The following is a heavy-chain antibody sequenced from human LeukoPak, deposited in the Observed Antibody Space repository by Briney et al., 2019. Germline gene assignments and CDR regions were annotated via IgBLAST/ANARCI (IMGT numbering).Heavy chain of an antibody. Sequence: PSETLSLTCTVSGASISSSSYYWGWIRQPPGKGLEWIGSISYSGSTYYNPSLQSRVTMSVDTSKHQFSLKLNSVTAADTAVYYCASRNALEVRGHYYYYGMDVWGQGTTVSVSS. V-gene: IGHV4-39*01. CDR1: GASISSSSYY. J-gene: IGHJ6*02. D-gene: IGHD3-10*01. CDR3: ASRNALEVRGHYYYYGMDV. CDR2: ISYSGST.